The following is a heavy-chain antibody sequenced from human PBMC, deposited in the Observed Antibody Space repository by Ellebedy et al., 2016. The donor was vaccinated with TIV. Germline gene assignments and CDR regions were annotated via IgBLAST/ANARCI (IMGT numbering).Heavy chain of an antibody. CDR1: GDFIGDYY. Sequence: SETLSLTCTVSGDFIGDYYWNWIRQSPGKGLEWIGYIHKSGTTNYNPSLKSRVIISLDTSKSRVSLKLTSVNAADTAVYFCARDSENTWSAFAVWGQGTVVTVSS. CDR2: IHKSGTT. J-gene: IGHJ3*01. V-gene: IGHV4-59*01. CDR3: ARDSENTWSAFAV. D-gene: IGHD1/OR15-1a*01.